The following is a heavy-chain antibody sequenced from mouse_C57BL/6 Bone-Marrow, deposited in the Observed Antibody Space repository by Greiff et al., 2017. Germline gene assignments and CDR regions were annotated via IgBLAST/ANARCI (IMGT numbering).Heavy chain of an antibody. D-gene: IGHD2-1*01. CDR1: GYTFTSYW. Sequence: QVQLKQPGAELVKPGASVKLSCKASGYTFTSYWMHWVKQRPGQGLEWIGMIHPNSGSTNYNEKFKSKATLTVDKSSSTAYMQLSSLTSEDSAVYYCAREKSYGNYYCDYWGQGTTLTVSS. J-gene: IGHJ2*01. V-gene: IGHV1-64*01. CDR3: AREKSYGNYYCDY. CDR2: IHPNSGST.